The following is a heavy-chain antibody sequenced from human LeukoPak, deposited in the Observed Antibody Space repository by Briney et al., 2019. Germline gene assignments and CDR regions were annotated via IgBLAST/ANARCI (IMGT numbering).Heavy chain of an antibody. V-gene: IGHV1-2*02. Sequence: ASVKVSCKTSGFMFTAYYIHWVRQVPGQGLEWMGWFNPKSGDTNYPQKFQGRVTMTGDTSTSTAYMKLSSLRSDDTARYFCASDSSTWYSDYYYYMDVWGKGTTVTVSS. CDR1: GFMFTAYY. J-gene: IGHJ6*03. CDR2: FNPKSGDT. D-gene: IGHD2/OR15-2a*01. CDR3: ASDSSTWYSDYYYYMDV.